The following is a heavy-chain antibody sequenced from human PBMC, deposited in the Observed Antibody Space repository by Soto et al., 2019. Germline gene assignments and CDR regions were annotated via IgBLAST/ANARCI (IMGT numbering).Heavy chain of an antibody. CDR3: VRGWELNAY. CDR2: INTGNGNA. V-gene: IGHV1-3*04. J-gene: IGHJ4*02. CDR1: GYTFNTYA. Sequence: QVQLVQSGAEVRKPGASVKVSCKASGYTFNTYAMHWVRQAPGQRLEWMGWINTGNGNAKYSQKFQGRVTISTDTSASTADMELSSLRSEDTAVYYCVRGWELNAYWGQGTLVTVSS. D-gene: IGHD1-26*01.